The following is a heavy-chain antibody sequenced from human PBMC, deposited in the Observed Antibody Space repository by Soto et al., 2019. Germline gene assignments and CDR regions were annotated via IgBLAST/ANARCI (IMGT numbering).Heavy chain of an antibody. CDR2: IKSKTDGGTT. Sequence: LRLSCAASGFTFSNAWMSWVRQAPGKGLEWVGRIKSKTDGGTTDYAAPVKGRFTISRDDSKNTLYLQMNSLKTEDTAVYYCTTDPESGGYYYSFDYWGQGTLVTVSS. J-gene: IGHJ4*02. CDR3: TTDPESGGYYYSFDY. D-gene: IGHD3-22*01. CDR1: GFTFSNAW. V-gene: IGHV3-15*01.